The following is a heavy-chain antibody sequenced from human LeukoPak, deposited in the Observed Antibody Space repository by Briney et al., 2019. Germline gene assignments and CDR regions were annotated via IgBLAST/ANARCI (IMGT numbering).Heavy chain of an antibody. CDR1: GFTFTSYA. CDR3: AKQSSSGWYASFDS. J-gene: IGHJ5*01. V-gene: IGHV3-23*01. CDR2: VSASGVST. Sequence: GGSLRLSCEASGFTFTSYAMRWVRQTPGKGLEWVSSVSASGVSTDYADSVKGRFTISRANSKDTFYLQINSLRAEDTAVYYCAKQSSSGWYASFDSWGQGTLVTVSS. D-gene: IGHD6-19*01.